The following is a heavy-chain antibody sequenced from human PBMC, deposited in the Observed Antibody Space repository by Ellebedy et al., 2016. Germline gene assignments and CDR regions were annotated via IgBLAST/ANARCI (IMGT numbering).Heavy chain of an antibody. D-gene: IGHD1-14*01. J-gene: IGHJ4*02. CDR3: ARGRGIKDY. V-gene: IGHV4-34*01. CDR1: GGSFSGYY. Sequence: SETLSLXCAVYGGSFSGYYWSWIRQPPGKGLEWIGEINHSGSTNYNPSLKSRVTISVDTSKNQFSLKLSSVTAADTAVYYCARGRGIKDYWGQGTLVTVSS. CDR2: INHSGST.